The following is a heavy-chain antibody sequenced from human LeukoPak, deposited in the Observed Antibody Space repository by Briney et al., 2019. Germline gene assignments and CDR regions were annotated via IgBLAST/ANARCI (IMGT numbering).Heavy chain of an antibody. CDR3: AIHRHYPYFDY. CDR1: GFTFSSYW. Sequence: GGSLRLSCAASGFTFSSYWMHWVRQAPGKGLVWVSRINSDGSSTSYADSVKGRFTISRDNAKNTLYLQMNSPRAEDTAVYYCAIHRHYPYFDYWGQGTLVTVSS. CDR2: INSDGSST. J-gene: IGHJ4*02. D-gene: IGHD3-10*01. V-gene: IGHV3-74*01.